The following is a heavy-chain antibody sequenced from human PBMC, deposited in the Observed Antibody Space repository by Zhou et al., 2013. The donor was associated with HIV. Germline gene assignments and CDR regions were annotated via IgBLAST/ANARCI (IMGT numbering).Heavy chain of an antibody. Sequence: QVQLQESGPGLVKPSETLSLTCAVSGYSISSGYYWGWIRQPPGKGLEWIGGIYHSGSTYSNPSLKSRVTISVDTSKNQFSLKLTSVAAAGTAIYYCARIPGGYYYVDYWGQGTLVTVSS. CDR2: IYHSGST. CDR3: ARIPGGYYYVDY. V-gene: IGHV4-38-2*01. CDR1: GYSISSGYY. D-gene: IGHD3-3*01. J-gene: IGHJ4*02.